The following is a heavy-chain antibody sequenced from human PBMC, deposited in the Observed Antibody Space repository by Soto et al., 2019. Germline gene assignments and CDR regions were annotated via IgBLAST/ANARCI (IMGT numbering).Heavy chain of an antibody. D-gene: IGHD3-10*01. V-gene: IGHV3-30-3*01. J-gene: IGHJ4*02. Sequence: QVQLVESGGGVVQPGRSLRLSCAASGFTFSSYAMHWVRQAPGKGLEWVAVISYDGSNKYYADSVKGRFTISRDNSENTLYLQMNSLRAEDTAVYYCAVDYYGSGSTDYWGQGTLVTVSS. CDR2: ISYDGSNK. CDR3: AVDYYGSGSTDY. CDR1: GFTFSSYA.